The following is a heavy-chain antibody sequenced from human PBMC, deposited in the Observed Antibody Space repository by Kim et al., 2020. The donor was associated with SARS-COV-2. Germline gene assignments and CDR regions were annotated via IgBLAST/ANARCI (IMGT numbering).Heavy chain of an antibody. J-gene: IGHJ6*02. V-gene: IGHV4-4*07. CDR3: ARVVTYHYGMDV. Sequence: NSSLKSRVTMSVDTSKTQFSLNLSSVTAADTAVYYCARVVTYHYGMDVWGQGTTVTVSS.